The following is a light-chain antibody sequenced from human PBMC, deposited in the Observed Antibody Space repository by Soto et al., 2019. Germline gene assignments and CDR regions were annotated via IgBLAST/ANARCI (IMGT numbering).Light chain of an antibody. V-gene: IGKV3-11*01. CDR2: DAS. J-gene: IGKJ5*01. CDR3: QQRSVWPPTT. Sequence: EIVLSQSPGTLSLSPGERATLSCRASQSVSSTSLAWYQQKPGQAPRLLIYDASNRATGIPARFSGSGSGTDFTLTISSLEPEDFAVYYCQQRSVWPPTTFGQGTRLEI. CDR1: QSVSSTS.